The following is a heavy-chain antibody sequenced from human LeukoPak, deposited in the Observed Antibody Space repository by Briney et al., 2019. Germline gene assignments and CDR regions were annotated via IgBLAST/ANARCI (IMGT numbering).Heavy chain of an antibody. CDR1: GYTFTSYY. Sequence: GASVKVSCKASGYTFTSYYMHWVRQAPGQGLEWMGIINPSDDSTIYAQKFQGRVTVTRDTSTSTVYMELSSLRSEGTAVYFCAKACRYTDWFDPWGQGTLVTVSS. CDR2: INPSDDST. D-gene: IGHD1-14*01. CDR3: AKACRYTDWFDP. V-gene: IGHV1-46*01. J-gene: IGHJ5*02.